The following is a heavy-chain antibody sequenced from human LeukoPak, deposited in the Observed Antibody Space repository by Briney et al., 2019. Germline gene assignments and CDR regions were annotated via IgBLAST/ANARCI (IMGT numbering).Heavy chain of an antibody. Sequence: GGSLRLSCAASGFTFSRYSMNWVRQAPGKGLEWVSSIRSSTTYVYYADSVKGRFTISRDNAKNSLYLQMNSLRAEDTAVYYCARDSLTMIVGRQKRGLDYWGQGTLVTVSS. CDR3: ARDSLTMIVGRQKRGLDY. V-gene: IGHV3-21*01. CDR2: IRSSTTYV. CDR1: GFTFSRYS. J-gene: IGHJ4*02. D-gene: IGHD3-22*01.